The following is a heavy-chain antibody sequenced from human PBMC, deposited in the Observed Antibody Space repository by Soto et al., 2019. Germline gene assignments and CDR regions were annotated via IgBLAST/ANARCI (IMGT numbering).Heavy chain of an antibody. D-gene: IGHD6-6*01. CDR1: GGSISSYY. CDR2: IYYSGST. J-gene: IGHJ4*02. Sequence: ASETLSLTCTVSGGSISSYYWSWIRQPPGKGLEWIGYIYYSGSTNYNPSLKSRVTISVDTSKNQFSLKLSSVTAADTAVYYCARLMAARDYWGQGTLVTVSS. CDR3: ARLMAARDY. V-gene: IGHV4-59*08.